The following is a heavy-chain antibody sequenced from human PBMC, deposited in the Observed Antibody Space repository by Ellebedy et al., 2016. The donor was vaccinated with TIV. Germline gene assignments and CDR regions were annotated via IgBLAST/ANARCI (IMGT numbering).Heavy chain of an antibody. CDR2: IIPIFGTA. CDR1: GGTLSTHT. D-gene: IGHD2-2*01. Sequence: SVKVSXXASGGTLSTHTFNWVRQGPGQGLEWVGGIIPIFGTAYYAEKVKDRVTITADEATSTSFMGVRSLTSEDTAVYYCAFPGEGHKKVGHPAFDIWGQGTMVTVSS. V-gene: IGHV1-69*13. J-gene: IGHJ3*02. CDR3: AFPGEGHKKVGHPAFDI.